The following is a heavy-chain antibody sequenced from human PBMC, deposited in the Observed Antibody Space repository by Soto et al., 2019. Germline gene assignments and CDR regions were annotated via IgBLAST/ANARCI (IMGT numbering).Heavy chain of an antibody. D-gene: IGHD4-17*01. CDR2: IYWDDDK. Sequence: QITLKESGPTLVKPTQTLTLTCTFSGFSLSTSGVGVGWIRQPPGKALEWLALIYWDDDKRYSPSLKSRLTITKDTSKNQVVLTMTKVDPVDTATYYCAHDIYGDYAFHHGGQGTLVTVSS. CDR1: GFSLSTSGVG. CDR3: AHDIYGDYAFHH. V-gene: IGHV2-5*02. J-gene: IGHJ1*01.